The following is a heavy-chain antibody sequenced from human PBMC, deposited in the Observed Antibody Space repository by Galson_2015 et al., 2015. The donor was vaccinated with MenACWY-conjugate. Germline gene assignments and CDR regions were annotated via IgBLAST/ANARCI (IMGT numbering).Heavy chain of an antibody. V-gene: IGHV3-21*01. Sequence: SLRLSCAASGFTFSSYSMNWVRQAPGKGLEWVSSISSSSSYIYYADSVKGRFTFSRDNAKNSLYLQMNSLRAEDTAVYYCARDASYYYYMDVWGKGTTVTVSS. CDR2: ISSSSSYI. J-gene: IGHJ6*03. CDR3: ARDASYYYYMDV. CDR1: GFTFSSYS.